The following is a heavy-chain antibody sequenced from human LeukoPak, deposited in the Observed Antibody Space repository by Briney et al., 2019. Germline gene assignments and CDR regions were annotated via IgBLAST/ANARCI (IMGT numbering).Heavy chain of an antibody. J-gene: IGHJ4*02. Sequence: GGSLGLSCAASGFTFDDYAMHWVRQAPGKGLEWVSGISWNSGSIGYADSVKGRFTISRDNAKNSLYLQMNSLRAEDMALYYCAKEGLLRNFDYWGQGTLVTVSS. CDR3: AKEGLLRNFDY. V-gene: IGHV3-9*03. D-gene: IGHD3-22*01. CDR1: GFTFDDYA. CDR2: ISWNSGSI.